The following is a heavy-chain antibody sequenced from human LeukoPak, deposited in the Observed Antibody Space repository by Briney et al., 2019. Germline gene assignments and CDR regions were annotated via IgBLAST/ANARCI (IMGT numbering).Heavy chain of an antibody. D-gene: IGHD2-15*01. J-gene: IGHJ4*02. CDR3: ARYCSGGSCFDY. CDR2: INQYGSEE. CDR1: GFTFSSYW. Sequence: GGSLRLSCAASGFTFSSYWMSWVRQAPGKGLEGVANINQYGSEEYYVDSVKGRFTISRDNAKNSLYLQMKSLRAEDTAVYYCARYCSGGSCFDYWGQGTLVTVSS. V-gene: IGHV3-7*03.